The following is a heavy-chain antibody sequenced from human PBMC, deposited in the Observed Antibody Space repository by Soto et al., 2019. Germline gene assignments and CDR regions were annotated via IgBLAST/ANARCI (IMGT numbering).Heavy chain of an antibody. CDR2: ISNSGRN. Sequence: QVQLQESGPGLVKPSQTLSLTCTVSGDSISRGAYYWTWIRQHPGKGLEWIGYISNSGRNYYNPSLKSRLTISLDTSKNQFSLKLTSLTPADTAMYNCARARQYYDCEFHPWGQGTLVTVSS. J-gene: IGHJ5*02. V-gene: IGHV4-31*03. CDR3: ARARQYYDCEFHP. CDR1: GDSISRGAYY. D-gene: IGHD3-22*01.